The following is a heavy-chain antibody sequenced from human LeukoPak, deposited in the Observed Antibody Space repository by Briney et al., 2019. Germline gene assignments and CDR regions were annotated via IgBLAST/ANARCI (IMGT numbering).Heavy chain of an antibody. D-gene: IGHD3-22*01. J-gene: IGHJ4*02. Sequence: GGSLRLSCAASGFTFSSYAMSWVRQAPGKGLEWVSAISGSGGSTYYADSVKGRITISRDNSKNTLYLQMNSLRAEDTAVYYCAKGTTRPRITKIVVAPFDYWGQGTLVTVSS. CDR3: AKGTTRPRITKIVVAPFDY. CDR1: GFTFSSYA. V-gene: IGHV3-23*01. CDR2: ISGSGGST.